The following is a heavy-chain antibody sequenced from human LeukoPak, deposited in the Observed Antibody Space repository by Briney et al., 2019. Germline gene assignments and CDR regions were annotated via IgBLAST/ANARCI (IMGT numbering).Heavy chain of an antibody. D-gene: IGHD4-17*01. Sequence: PSETLSLTCTVSGGSIGSYYWSWIRQPPGKGLEWIGYIYYSGITNYNPSLKSRVTISVDTSKNQFSLKLSSVTAADTAVNYCAREDGDYYPSAYWGQGALVTVSS. CDR1: GGSIGSYY. CDR3: AREDGDYYPSAY. V-gene: IGHV4-59*01. CDR2: IYYSGIT. J-gene: IGHJ4*02.